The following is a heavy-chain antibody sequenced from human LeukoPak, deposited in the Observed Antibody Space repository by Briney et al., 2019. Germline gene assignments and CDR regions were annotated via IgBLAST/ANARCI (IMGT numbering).Heavy chain of an antibody. CDR3: ARHGLAVAGTWDWFDP. D-gene: IGHD6-19*01. V-gene: IGHV3-53*04. Sequence: PGGSQRLSCAASGFIVSSNYMSWVRQAPGKGLEWVSVIYSGGSTYYADSVKGRFTISRHNSKNTLYLQMNSLRAEDTAVYYCARHGLAVAGTWDWFDPWGQGTLVTVSS. CDR2: IYSGGST. J-gene: IGHJ5*02. CDR1: GFIVSSNY.